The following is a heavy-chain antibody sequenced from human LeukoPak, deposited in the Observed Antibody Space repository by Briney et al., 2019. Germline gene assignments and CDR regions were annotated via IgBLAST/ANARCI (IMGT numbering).Heavy chain of an antibody. V-gene: IGHV3-7*01. CDR3: ARALPILRPPSHSGSTV. J-gene: IGHJ4*02. CDR1: GFTFSSYG. Sequence: GGSLRLSCAASGFTFSSYGMHWVRQAPGKGLEWVANIKQDGSEKYYVDSVKGRFTISRDNAKNSLYLQMNSLRAEDTAVYYCARALPILRPPSHSGSTVWGQGTLVTVSS. CDR2: IKQDGSEK. D-gene: IGHD1-26*01.